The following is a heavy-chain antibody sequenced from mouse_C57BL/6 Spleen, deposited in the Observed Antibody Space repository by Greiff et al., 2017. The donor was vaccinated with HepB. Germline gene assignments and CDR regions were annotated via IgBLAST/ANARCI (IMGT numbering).Heavy chain of an antibody. CDR3: ASPPLGHWYFDV. Sequence: EVQLQQSGPELVKPGASVKISCKASGYSFTGYYMNWVKQSPEKSLEWIGEINPSTGGTTYNQKFKAKATLTVDKSSSTAYMQLKSLTSEDSAVYYCASPPLGHWYFDVWGTGTTVTVSS. J-gene: IGHJ1*03. CDR2: INPSTGGT. V-gene: IGHV1-42*01. CDR1: GYSFTGYY. D-gene: IGHD1-2*01.